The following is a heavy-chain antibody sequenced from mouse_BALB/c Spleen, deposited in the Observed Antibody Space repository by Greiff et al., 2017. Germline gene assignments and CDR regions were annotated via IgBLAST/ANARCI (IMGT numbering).Heavy chain of an antibody. CDR3: ARGSGYPYYYAMDY. Sequence: EVQRVESGPGLVKPSQTVSLTCTVTGISITTGNYRWSWIRQFPGNKLEWVGYRYYSGTITYHPTLTSRTTITSDTSKNQFFLEMNSFTAEDTATYYCARGSGYPYYYAMDYWGQGTSVTVSS. D-gene: IGHD1-3*01. CDR1: GISITTGNYR. J-gene: IGHJ4*01. CDR2: RYYSGTI. V-gene: IGHV3-5*02.